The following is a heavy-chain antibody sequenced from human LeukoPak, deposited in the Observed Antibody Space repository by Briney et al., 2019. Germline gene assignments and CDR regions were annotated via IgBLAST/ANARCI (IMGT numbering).Heavy chain of an antibody. CDR3: ARGSDKGIGI. J-gene: IGHJ3*02. V-gene: IGHV4-39*07. Sequence: LETLSLTCTVSSGSISTSNYYWGWVRQPPGEALEWIGNIFYSGSTYYNPSLKSRVTISVDTSKNQFSLKLSSVTAADTAVYYCARGSDKGIGIWGQGTMVTVSS. D-gene: IGHD6-13*01. CDR1: SGSISTSNYY. CDR2: IFYSGST.